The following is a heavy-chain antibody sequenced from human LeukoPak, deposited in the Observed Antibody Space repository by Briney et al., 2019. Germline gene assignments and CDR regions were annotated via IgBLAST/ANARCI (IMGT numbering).Heavy chain of an antibody. CDR1: GGSFSGYY. CDR3: ARGDYSSSWYVSVAFDI. Sequence: SETLSLTCAVYGGSFSGYYWSWIRQPPGKGLEWIGYIYYSGSTNYNPSLKSRVTISVDTSKNQFSLKLSSVTAADTAVYYCARGDYSSSWYVSVAFDIWGQGTMVTVSS. V-gene: IGHV4-59*01. J-gene: IGHJ3*02. CDR2: IYYSGST. D-gene: IGHD6-13*01.